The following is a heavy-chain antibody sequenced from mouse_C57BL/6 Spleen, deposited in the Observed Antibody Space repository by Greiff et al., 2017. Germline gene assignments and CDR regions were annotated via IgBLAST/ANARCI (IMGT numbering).Heavy chain of an antibody. J-gene: IGHJ4*01. CDR2: IHPNSGST. CDR3: ARLRGYAMDD. D-gene: IGHD1-1*01. V-gene: IGHV1-64*01. CDR1: GYTFTSYW. Sequence: QVQLQQPGAELVKPGASVTLSCKASGYTFTSYWMHWVKQRPGQGLEWIGMIHPNSGSTNYNEKFKSKATLTVDKSSSTAYMQLSSLTSEDSAVYYCARLRGYAMDDWGQGTSVTVSS.